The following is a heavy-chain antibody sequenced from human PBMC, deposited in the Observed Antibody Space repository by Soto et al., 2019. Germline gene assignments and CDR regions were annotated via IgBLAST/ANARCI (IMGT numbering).Heavy chain of an antibody. V-gene: IGHV3-48*03. CDR3: ARGFDDSSGYYYLSFQH. CDR2: ISSSGSTI. J-gene: IGHJ1*01. CDR1: GFTFSSYE. D-gene: IGHD3-22*01. Sequence: GGSLRLSCAASGFTFSSYEMNWARQAPGKGLEWVSYISSSGSTIYYADSVKGRFTISRDNAKNSLYLQMNSLRAEDTAVYYCARGFDDSSGYYYLSFQHWGQGTLVTVSS.